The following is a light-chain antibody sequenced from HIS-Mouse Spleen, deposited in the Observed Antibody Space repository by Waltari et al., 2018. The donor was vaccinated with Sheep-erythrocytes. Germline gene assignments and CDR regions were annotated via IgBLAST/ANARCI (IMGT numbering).Light chain of an antibody. J-gene: IGLJ2*01. CDR2: DES. CDR3: QVWDSSSDHVV. V-gene: IGLV3-21*03. Sequence: SYVLTQLPSVSVAPGKTARITCGGNNIGSKSVHWNQQKPGQAPVLGVYDESDRPSGIPDRFAGSNSGNAATLTSSRVEAGDETDYDCQVWDSSSDHVVFGGGTKLTVL. CDR1: NIGSKS.